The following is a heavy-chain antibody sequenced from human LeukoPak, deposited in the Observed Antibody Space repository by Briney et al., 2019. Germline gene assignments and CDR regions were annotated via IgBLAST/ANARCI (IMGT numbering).Heavy chain of an antibody. CDR3: ARRTAAGYYYDSSGFVY. CDR2: IYPGDSDT. D-gene: IGHD3-22*01. V-gene: IGHV5-51*01. CDR1: GYSFTSYW. J-gene: IGHJ4*02. Sequence: GESLKISCKGSGYSFTSYWISWVRQMPGKGLEWMGIIYPGDSDTRYSPSFQGQVTISADKSISTAYLQWSSLKASDTAMYYCARRTAAGYYYDSSGFVYWGQATLVTVSS.